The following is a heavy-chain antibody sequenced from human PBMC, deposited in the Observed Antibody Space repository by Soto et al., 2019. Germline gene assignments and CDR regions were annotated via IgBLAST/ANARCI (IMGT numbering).Heavy chain of an antibody. CDR2: INGGHGNT. CDR3: ARGGYDYFMVVDY. CDR1: GYSFSTYA. V-gene: IGHV1-3*01. J-gene: IGHJ4*02. D-gene: IGHD5-12*01. Sequence: QVQLVQSGAEVKKPGASVKVSCKASGYSFSTYAVHWARQAPGQRLEWMGWINGGHGNTKYSQKFQGRVTITRDTFASTAYMELSSLRSEDTAVYFCARGGYDYFMVVDYWGQGTLVTVSS.